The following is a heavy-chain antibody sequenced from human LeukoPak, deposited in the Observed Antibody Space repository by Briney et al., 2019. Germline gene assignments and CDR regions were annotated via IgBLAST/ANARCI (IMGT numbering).Heavy chain of an antibody. CDR3: ARDRGNQRGYYYYYMDV. D-gene: IGHD1-14*01. J-gene: IGHJ6*03. Sequence: PGGSLRLSCAASGFTFSSYWMSWVRQAPGKGLEWVANIKQDGSEKYYVDSVKGRITISRDNAKNSLYLQMNSLRAEDTAVYYCARDRGNQRGYYYYYMDVWGQGTMVTVSS. CDR1: GFTFSSYW. V-gene: IGHV3-7*01. CDR2: IKQDGSEK.